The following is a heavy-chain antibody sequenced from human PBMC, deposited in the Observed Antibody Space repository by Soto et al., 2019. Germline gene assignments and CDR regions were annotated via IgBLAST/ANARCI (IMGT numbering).Heavy chain of an antibody. CDR1: EFNFRDSA. D-gene: IGHD3-9*01. CDR3: SRDDSDWFFN. J-gene: IGHJ4*02. CDR2: IGSKGETYAT. Sequence: PGVPLRLSCAASEFNFRDSALQWIRQASGKGLEWLGRIGSKGETYATTYAASVKGRFTISRDDSKKTAYLQMNSLESEDTAVYYCSRDDSDWFFNWGRGTLVTVSS. V-gene: IGHV3-73*01.